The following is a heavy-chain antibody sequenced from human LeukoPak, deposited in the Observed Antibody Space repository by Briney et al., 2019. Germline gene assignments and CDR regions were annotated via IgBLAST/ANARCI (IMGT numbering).Heavy chain of an antibody. CDR2: INHSGST. CDR1: GGSFNGYY. CDR3: ARDGSVGGYYYYYMDV. Sequence: SETLSLTCAVYGGSFNGYYWSWIRQPPGKGLEWIGEINHSGSTNYNLSLKSRVTISVDTSKNQFSLKLSYVTAADTAVYYCARDGSVGGYYYYYMDVWGKGTTVTVSS. D-gene: IGHD1-26*01. V-gene: IGHV4-34*01. J-gene: IGHJ6*03.